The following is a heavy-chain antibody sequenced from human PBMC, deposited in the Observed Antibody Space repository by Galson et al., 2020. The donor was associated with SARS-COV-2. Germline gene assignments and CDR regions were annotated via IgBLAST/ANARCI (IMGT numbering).Heavy chain of an antibody. Sequence: ASVKVSCKVSGYTLTELSMHWVRQAPGKGLEWMGGFDPEDGETIYAQKFQGRVTMTEDTSTDTAYMELSSLRSEDTAVYYCFTFGFSGSYPPYYFDYWGQGTLVTVSS. V-gene: IGHV1-24*01. D-gene: IGHD1-26*01. CDR2: FDPEDGET. CDR1: GYTLTELS. CDR3: FTFGFSGSYPPYYFDY. J-gene: IGHJ4*02.